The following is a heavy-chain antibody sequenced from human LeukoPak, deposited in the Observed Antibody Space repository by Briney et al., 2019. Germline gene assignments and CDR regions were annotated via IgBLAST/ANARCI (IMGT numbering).Heavy chain of an antibody. CDR3: AREPSMYSGSTFDY. Sequence: ASVKVSCKASGYTFTSYGISWVRQAPGQGLEWLGWISAYNGNTNYAQKLQGRVTMTTDTSTSTAYMELRSLRSDDTAVYYCAREPSMYSGSTFDYWGQGTLVTVSS. V-gene: IGHV1-18*01. J-gene: IGHJ4*02. CDR2: ISAYNGNT. D-gene: IGHD1-26*01. CDR1: GYTFTSYG.